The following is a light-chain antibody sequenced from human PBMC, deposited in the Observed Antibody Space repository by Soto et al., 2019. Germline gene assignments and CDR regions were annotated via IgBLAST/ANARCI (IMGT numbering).Light chain of an antibody. V-gene: IGLV2-14*01. J-gene: IGLJ1*01. Sequence: QSALTQPASVSGSPGQSITISCTGTSSDVGAYIYVSWYQQHPGKAPKLMVFEVSNRPSGVSYRFSGSKSGNTASLTISGLQAEDEADYFCSSYSISTAYLFGTGTKVTVL. CDR2: EVS. CDR3: SSYSISTAYL. CDR1: SSDVGAYIY.